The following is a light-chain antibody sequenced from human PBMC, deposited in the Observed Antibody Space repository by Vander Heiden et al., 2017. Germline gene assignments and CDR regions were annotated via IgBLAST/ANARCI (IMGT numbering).Light chain of an antibody. J-gene: IGKJ4*01. Sequence: EIVLTQSPATLSLSPGERATLSCRASQSVSSYLAWYQQKPGQAPRLLIFDESNRATGIPARFSGSGFGTDFTLTISSLEPDDVAVYYCQQRISYPLTFGGGTKVEIK. CDR2: DES. CDR3: QQRISYPLT. CDR1: QSVSSY. V-gene: IGKV3-11*01.